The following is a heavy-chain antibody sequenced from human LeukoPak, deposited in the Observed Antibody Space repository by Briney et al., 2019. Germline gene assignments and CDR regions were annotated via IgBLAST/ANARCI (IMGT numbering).Heavy chain of an antibody. V-gene: IGHV3-43*02. CDR3: TKGIGGSGYYGVDY. CDR2: ISGDGGVT. D-gene: IGHD3-3*01. J-gene: IGHJ4*02. Sequence: GGSLRLSCAASGFTVSTTYMAWVRQAPGKGLEWVSLISGDGGVTSYADSVKGRFTISRDNSKNSLYLQMNSLTTEDTALYYCTKGIGGSGYYGVDYWGQGTLVTVSS. CDR1: GFTVSTTY.